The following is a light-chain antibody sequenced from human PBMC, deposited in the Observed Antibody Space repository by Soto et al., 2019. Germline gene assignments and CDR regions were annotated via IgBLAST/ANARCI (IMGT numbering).Light chain of an antibody. CDR2: SAF. Sequence: DIQMTQSPSSLSASVGDRVTITCRASHVINNYLAWYKQKPGKGPKLRIYSAFTLHSGVPYRFSVSGSGIVFTHTINSLEPEDVATYYCQRYKSRLGPFGQGTKVEI. J-gene: IGKJ1*01. V-gene: IGKV1-27*01. CDR3: QRYKSRLGP. CDR1: HVINNY.